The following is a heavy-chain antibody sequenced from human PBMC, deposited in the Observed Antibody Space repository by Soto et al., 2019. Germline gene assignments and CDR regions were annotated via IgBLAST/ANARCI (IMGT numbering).Heavy chain of an antibody. D-gene: IGHD4-17*01. J-gene: IGHJ4*02. CDR2: ISSSSTYI. V-gene: IGHV3-21*06. Sequence: GGSLRLSCILSGFAFNAYTMNWVRQAPGKGLEWVSSISSSSTYIYYADSVKGRFTISRDNTNNSPYLQMNSLTTDDTGLYYCASAVTMGWSPQGYWGQGTPVTVSS. CDR3: ASAVTMGWSPQGY. CDR1: GFAFNAYT.